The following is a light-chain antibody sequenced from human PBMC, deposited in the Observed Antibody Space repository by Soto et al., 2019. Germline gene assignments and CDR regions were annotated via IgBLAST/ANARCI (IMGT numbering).Light chain of an antibody. V-gene: IGLV2-8*01. J-gene: IGLJ2*01. CDR1: TSGVGGYNY. Sequence: QSALTQPPSASGYLGQSVTISCTGTTSGVGGYNYVSWYQHHPGKAPKLMIYEVSKRPSGVPDRFSGSKTGNTASLTVPGLQAVDEADNYCSSYAGSNNFVFGGGTKRTV. CDR2: EVS. CDR3: SSYAGSNNFV.